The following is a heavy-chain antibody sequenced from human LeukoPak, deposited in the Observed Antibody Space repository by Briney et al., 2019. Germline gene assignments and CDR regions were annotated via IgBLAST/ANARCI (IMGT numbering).Heavy chain of an antibody. CDR1: GFTFSSYA. CDR3: ARASMVNLDY. CDR2: ISYDGSNK. Sequence: GGSLRPPCAASGFTFSSYAMHWVRQAPGKGLEWVAVISYDGSNKYYADSVKGRFTISRDNSKNTLYLQMNSLRAEDTAVYYCARASMVNLDYWGQGTLVTVSS. V-gene: IGHV3-30*04. J-gene: IGHJ4*02. D-gene: IGHD5-18*01.